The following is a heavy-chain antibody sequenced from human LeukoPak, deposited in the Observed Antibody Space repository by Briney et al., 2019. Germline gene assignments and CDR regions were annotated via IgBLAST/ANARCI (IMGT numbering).Heavy chain of an antibody. CDR2: ISSSSSYI. J-gene: IGHJ4*02. CDR1: GFTFSSYS. V-gene: IGHV3-21*01. Sequence: PGGSLRLSCAASGFTFSSYSMSWVRQAPGKGLEWVSFISSSSSYIYYADSVKGRFTISRDNAKNSLYLQMNSLRAEDTAVYYCAREGHLDSRGYYVGYWGQGTLVTVSS. CDR3: AREGHLDSRGYYVGY. D-gene: IGHD3-22*01.